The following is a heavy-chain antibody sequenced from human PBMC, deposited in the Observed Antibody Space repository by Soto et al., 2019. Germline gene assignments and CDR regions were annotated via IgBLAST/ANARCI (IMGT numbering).Heavy chain of an antibody. V-gene: IGHV4-34*01. J-gene: IGHJ4*02. CDR1: GGSFSGYY. CDR3: ARRTGGNSAFSFDY. CDR2: INHSGST. Sequence: SETLSLTCAVYGGSFSGYYWSWIRQPPGKGLEWIGEINHSGSTNYNPSLKSRVTISVDTSKNQFSLKLSSVTAADTAVYYCARRTGGNSAFSFDYWGQGTLVTLSS. D-gene: IGHD2-21*02.